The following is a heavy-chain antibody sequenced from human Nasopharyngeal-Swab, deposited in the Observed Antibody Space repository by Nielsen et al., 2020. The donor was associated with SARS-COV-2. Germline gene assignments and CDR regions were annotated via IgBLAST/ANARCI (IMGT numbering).Heavy chain of an antibody. CDR1: GFTFDDYA. CDR2: INWNSGSI. CDR3: AKDPARIVGAPTAAFDF. V-gene: IGHV3-9*01. Sequence: LSLTCAASGFTFDDYAMHWVRQAPGKGLEWVSGINWNSGSIGYADSVKGRFTISRDNAKNSLYLQMNSLRPEDTALYYCAKDPARIVGAPTAAFDFWGQGTLVTVPS. D-gene: IGHD1-26*01. J-gene: IGHJ4*02.